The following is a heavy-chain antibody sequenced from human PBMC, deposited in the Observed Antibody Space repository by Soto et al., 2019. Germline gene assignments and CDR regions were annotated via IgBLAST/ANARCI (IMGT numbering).Heavy chain of an antibody. CDR2: IYYSGST. CDR3: ARHSTVTNFDY. D-gene: IGHD4-17*01. CDR1: GGSISSSSYY. Sequence: PSETLSLTCTVSGGSISSSSYYWGWVRQPPGKGLEWIGSIYYSGSTYYNPSLKSRVTISVDTSKNQFSLKLSSVTAADTAVYYCARHSTVTNFDYWGQGTXVTVSS. V-gene: IGHV4-39*01. J-gene: IGHJ4*02.